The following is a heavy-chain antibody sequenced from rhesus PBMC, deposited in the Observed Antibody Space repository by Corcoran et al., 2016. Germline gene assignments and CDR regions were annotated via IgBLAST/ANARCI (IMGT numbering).Heavy chain of an antibody. J-gene: IGHJ4*01. Sequence: QLQLQESGPGLVKPSETLSVTCAVSGGSISSSYWSWLRPAPGKGLEWIGYIYGSGSSTNYNPSLKSRVTLSVDTSKNQFSLKLSSVTAADTAVYYCVRSSGYYIGGYWGQGVLVTVSS. V-gene: IGHV4-169*01. CDR3: VRSSGYYIGGY. CDR1: GGSISSSY. CDR2: IYGSGSST. D-gene: IGHD3-28*01.